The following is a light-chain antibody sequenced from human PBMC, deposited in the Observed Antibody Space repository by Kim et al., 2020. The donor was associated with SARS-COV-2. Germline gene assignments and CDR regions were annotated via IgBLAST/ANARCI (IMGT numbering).Light chain of an antibody. V-gene: IGLV3-21*04. CDR1: NIGSKS. CDR3: QVWDRSSDRRV. CDR2: YDS. J-gene: IGLJ3*02. Sequence: SYELTQPPSVSVAPGKTARITCGGNNIGSKSVHWYQQKPGQAPVLVIYYDSDRPSGIPERFSGSNSGNTATLTISRVEAGDEADYYCQVWDRSSDRRVFG.